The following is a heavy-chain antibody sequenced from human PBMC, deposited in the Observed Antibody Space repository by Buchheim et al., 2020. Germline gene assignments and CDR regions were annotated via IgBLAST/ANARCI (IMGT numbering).Heavy chain of an antibody. CDR2: IYYSGST. V-gene: IGHV4-30-4*01. Sequence: QVQLQESGPGLVKPSQTLSLTCTVSGGSISSGDYYWSWIRQPPGKGLEWIGYIYYSGSTYYNPSLKSRVSISVDTSKNQFSLKLNSVTAADSAVYYCARAHYYDVTGYYSYDFDYWGQGTL. CDR3: ARAHYYDVTGYYSYDFDY. J-gene: IGHJ4*02. D-gene: IGHD3-22*01. CDR1: GGSISSGDYY.